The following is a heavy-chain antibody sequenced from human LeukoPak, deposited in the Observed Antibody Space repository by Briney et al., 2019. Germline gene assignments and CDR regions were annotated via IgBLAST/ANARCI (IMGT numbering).Heavy chain of an antibody. CDR1: GFTFSSYA. CDR2: ISGSGGST. Sequence: GGSLRLSCAASGFTFSSYAMSWVRQAPGKGLEWVSAISGSGGSTYYADSVKGRFTISRDNSKNTLYLQMNSLRAEDAAVYYCARDLRGIYFDYWGQGTLVTVSS. V-gene: IGHV3-23*01. D-gene: IGHD4-17*01. J-gene: IGHJ4*02. CDR3: ARDLRGIYFDY.